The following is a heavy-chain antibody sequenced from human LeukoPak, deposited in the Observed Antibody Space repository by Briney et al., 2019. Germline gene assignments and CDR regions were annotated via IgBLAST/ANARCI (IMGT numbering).Heavy chain of an antibody. D-gene: IGHD3-10*01. CDR3: ARGGSSRFDP. CDR2: THYSGST. CDR1: GGSISSGGYH. Sequence: PSQTLSLTCTVSGGSISSGGYHWSWIRQHPGKGLGWIGYTHYSGSTYYNPSLKSRVTVSLDTSKNQYSLKLDSVTAADTAVYYCARGGSSRFDPWGQGTLVTVSS. V-gene: IGHV4-31*03. J-gene: IGHJ5*02.